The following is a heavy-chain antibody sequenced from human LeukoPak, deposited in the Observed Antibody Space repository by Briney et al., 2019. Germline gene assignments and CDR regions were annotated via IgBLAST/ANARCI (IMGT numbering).Heavy chain of an antibody. D-gene: IGHD6-19*01. CDR2: IYYSGTT. CDR1: GGSISTTSYF. CDR3: ARVYSSTHNWFDT. V-gene: IGHV4-39*07. J-gene: IGHJ5*02. Sequence: SETLSLTCTVSGGSISTTSYFWAWIRQPPGEGLEWIGSIYYSGTTYFNSSLKSRLTISVERSKNHFSLKLSSLTVADTALYYCARVYSSTHNWFDTWGQGIQVTVSS.